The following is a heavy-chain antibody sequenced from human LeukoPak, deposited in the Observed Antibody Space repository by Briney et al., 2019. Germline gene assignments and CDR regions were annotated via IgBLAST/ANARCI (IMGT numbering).Heavy chain of an antibody. CDR3: ARDGLGSWAFDP. J-gene: IGHJ5*02. V-gene: IGHV3-30-3*01. Sequence: GRSLRLSCAASEFTFSTYAAHWVRQAPGKGLEWVAVISDDGNNKFYADSVKGRFTIFRDNAKNTLYLQMNSLRAEDTAVYYCARDGLGSWAFDPWGQGTLVTVSS. CDR1: EFTFSTYA. CDR2: ISDDGNNK. D-gene: IGHD2-15*01.